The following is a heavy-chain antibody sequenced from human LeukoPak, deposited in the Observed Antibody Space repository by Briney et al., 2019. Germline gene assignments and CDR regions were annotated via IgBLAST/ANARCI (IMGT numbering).Heavy chain of an antibody. CDR2: IYTSGST. CDR3: ARDTRKYCSGGSCYSSVSRWGGYYYMDV. Sequence: PSETLSLTCTVSGGSISSGSYYWSWIRQPAGKGLEWIGRIYTSGSTHYNPSLKSRVTISVDTSKNQFSLKLSSVTAADTAVYYCARDTRKYCSGGSCYSSVSRWGGYYYMDVWGKGTTVTVSS. V-gene: IGHV4-61*02. J-gene: IGHJ6*03. CDR1: GGSISSGSYY. D-gene: IGHD2-15*01.